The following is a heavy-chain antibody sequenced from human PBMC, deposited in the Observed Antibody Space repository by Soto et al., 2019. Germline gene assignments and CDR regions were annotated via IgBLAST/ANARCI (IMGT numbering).Heavy chain of an antibody. Sequence: GGSLRLSCASSGFPFSAFSMNWVRQAPGKGLEWVAYISSSGSTIYYADSVKGRFAISRDNAKTSLYLQMDSLRDEDTAVYYCAREGGRHCSPSRCYNAFDIWGQGTTVTVSS. CDR1: GFPFSAFS. V-gene: IGHV3-48*02. D-gene: IGHD2-15*01. CDR2: ISSSGSTI. CDR3: AREGGRHCSPSRCYNAFDI. J-gene: IGHJ3*02.